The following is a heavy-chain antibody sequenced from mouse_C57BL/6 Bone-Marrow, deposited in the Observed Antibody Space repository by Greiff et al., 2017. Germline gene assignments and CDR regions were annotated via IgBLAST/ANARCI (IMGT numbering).Heavy chain of an antibody. D-gene: IGHD1-1*02. CDR2: IYPRSGNT. J-gene: IGHJ2*01. CDR1: GYTFTSYG. Sequence: QVQLQQSGAELARPGASVKLSCKASGYTFTSYGISWVKQRPGQGLEWIGEIYPRSGNTYYNEKFKGKATLPVDKSSSTEYMELRSLTSEDFAVYFSARLLTDWCDYWGQGTTLTVSS. V-gene: IGHV1-81*01. CDR3: ARLLTDWCDY.